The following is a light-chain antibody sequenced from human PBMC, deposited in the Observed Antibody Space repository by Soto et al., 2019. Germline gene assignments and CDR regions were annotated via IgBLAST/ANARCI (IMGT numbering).Light chain of an antibody. V-gene: IGKV3-20*01. CDR3: QQYGSSPWT. J-gene: IGKJ1*01. Sequence: EIVLTQSPGTLSLSLGERATLSCRASQSVSSSFLAWYQQKPGQAPRLLIYGASSRATGIPDRFSGSGSGTDFTLTISGLEPEDLAVYCCQQYGSSPWTFGQGTKVEIK. CDR2: GAS. CDR1: QSVSSSF.